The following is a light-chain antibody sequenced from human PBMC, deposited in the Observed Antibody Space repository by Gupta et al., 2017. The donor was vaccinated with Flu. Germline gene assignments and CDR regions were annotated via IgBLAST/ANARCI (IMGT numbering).Light chain of an antibody. J-gene: IGLJ3*02. CDR1: NFGPRG. V-gene: IGLV3-21*02. CDR3: QMWDRSTDHWV. Sequence: SYVLTQPPSVSVAPGQTARLTCGGDNFGPRGVHWYQRKPGQAPVMVVYDDTDRPSGIPERFAGSNSESTATLAISRVEVGDEVDYYCQMWDRSTDHWVFGGGTKLTVL. CDR2: DDT.